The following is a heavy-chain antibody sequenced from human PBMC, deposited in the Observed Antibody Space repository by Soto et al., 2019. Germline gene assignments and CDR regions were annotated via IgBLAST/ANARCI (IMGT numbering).Heavy chain of an antibody. CDR1: GYTFTSYA. CDR3: AAHPIGVLKYYYDMDV. D-gene: IGHD3-10*01. V-gene: IGHV1-58*02. Sequence: GASVKVSCKASGYTFTSYAMHCARQAPGQRLEWMGWINVGSGNTNYAQKFQERVTITRDMSTSTAYMELSSLRSEDTAVYYCAAHPIGVLKYYYDMDVWGQGTTVTVSS. CDR2: INVGSGNT. J-gene: IGHJ6*02.